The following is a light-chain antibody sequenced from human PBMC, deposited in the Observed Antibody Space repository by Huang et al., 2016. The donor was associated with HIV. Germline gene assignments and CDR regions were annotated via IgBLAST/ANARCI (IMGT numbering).Light chain of an antibody. Sequence: DIVMTQSPDSLAVSLGERATINCKSSQTVLYSSNNKNYLAWYQQKAGQPPRLLIYCASTREFGVPDRFSGSGSGTDFTLTISSLQAEDVAVYYCQQYYSTPLTFGPGTKVDLK. CDR1: QTVLYSSNNKNY. V-gene: IGKV4-1*01. CDR3: QQYYSTPLT. CDR2: CAS. J-gene: IGKJ3*01.